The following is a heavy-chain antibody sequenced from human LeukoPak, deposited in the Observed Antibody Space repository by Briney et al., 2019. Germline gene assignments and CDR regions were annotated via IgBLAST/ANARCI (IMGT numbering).Heavy chain of an antibody. D-gene: IGHD3-10*01. CDR3: ARLDRITMVRGVIMTPAFDY. J-gene: IGHJ4*02. Sequence: PSETLSLTCAVYGGPFRGYYWSWIRQPPGKGLEWIGEINHSGSTNYNPSLKSRVTISVDTSKNQFSLKLSSVTAADTAVYYCARLDRITMVRGVIMTPAFDYWGQGTLVTVSS. V-gene: IGHV4-34*01. CDR1: GGPFRGYY. CDR2: INHSGST.